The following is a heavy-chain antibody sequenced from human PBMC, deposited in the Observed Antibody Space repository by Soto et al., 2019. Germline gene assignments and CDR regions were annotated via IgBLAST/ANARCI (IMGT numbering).Heavy chain of an antibody. J-gene: IGHJ5*02. CDR1: GFTFSSYD. CDR3: ARGTYCSGGRCYPHNWFDP. Sequence: GGSLRLSCAASGFTFSSYDMHWVRQVTGKGLEWVSAIGIAGDTYYAGSVKGRFTTSRENAKNSLSLQMDSLGAEDTAVYYCARGTYCSGGRCYPHNWFDPWGQGTLVTVSS. V-gene: IGHV3-13*01. CDR2: IGIAGDT. D-gene: IGHD2-15*01.